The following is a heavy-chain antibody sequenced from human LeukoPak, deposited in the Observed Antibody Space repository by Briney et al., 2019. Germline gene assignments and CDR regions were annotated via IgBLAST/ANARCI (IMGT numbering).Heavy chain of an antibody. V-gene: IGHV3-30*02. Sequence: GGSLRLSCAASGFTFSSYGMHWVRQAPGKGLEWVAFIRYDGSNKYYADSVKGRFTISRDNSKNTLYLQMNSLSAEDTAVYYCAKTAQTTRYVVVPAAMGYWGQGTLVTVSS. CDR3: AKTAQTTRYVVVPAAMGY. CDR2: IRYDGSNK. D-gene: IGHD2-2*01. J-gene: IGHJ4*02. CDR1: GFTFSSYG.